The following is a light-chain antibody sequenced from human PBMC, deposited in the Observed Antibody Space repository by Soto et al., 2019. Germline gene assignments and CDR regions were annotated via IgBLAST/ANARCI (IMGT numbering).Light chain of an antibody. CDR1: SSDVGTYNL. CDR3: SSYTSSSTYV. J-gene: IGLJ1*01. V-gene: IGLV2-14*02. CDR2: EAF. Sequence: QSALAQPASVSGSPGQSITISCTGTSSDVGTYNLVSWYQHHPDKAPKLIIYEAFKRPSGVSNRFSGSKSGNTASLTISGLQAEDEADYYCSSYTSSSTYVFGTGTKVTVL.